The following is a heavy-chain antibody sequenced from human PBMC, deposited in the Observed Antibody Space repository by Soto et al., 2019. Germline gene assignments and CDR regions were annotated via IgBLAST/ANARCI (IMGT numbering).Heavy chain of an antibody. Sequence: PSETLSLSCAASGFTFKESAMNWVRQAPGKGLEWVASISDTGASTWYAESVRGRLSISRDNSKNTLYLQMNSLRGEDTAVYYCAKGRGSGWAWYFDNWGQGTLVTVS. V-gene: IGHV3-23*01. CDR3: AKGRGSGWAWYFDN. CDR2: ISDTGAST. J-gene: IGHJ4*02. CDR1: GFTFKESA. D-gene: IGHD6-19*01.